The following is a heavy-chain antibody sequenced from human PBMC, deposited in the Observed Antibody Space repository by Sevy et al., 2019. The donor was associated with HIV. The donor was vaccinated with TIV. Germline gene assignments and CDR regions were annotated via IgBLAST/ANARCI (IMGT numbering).Heavy chain of an antibody. CDR1: GFTFSSYA. Sequence: GESLKISCAASGFTFSSYAMSWVRQAPGKGLEWVSAISGSGGSTYYADSVKGRFTISRDNSKNTLYLQMNSLRAEDTAVYYCAKVNEWELLYNYWGQGTLVTVSS. J-gene: IGHJ4*02. CDR3: AKVNEWELLYNY. CDR2: ISGSGGST. V-gene: IGHV3-23*01. D-gene: IGHD1-26*01.